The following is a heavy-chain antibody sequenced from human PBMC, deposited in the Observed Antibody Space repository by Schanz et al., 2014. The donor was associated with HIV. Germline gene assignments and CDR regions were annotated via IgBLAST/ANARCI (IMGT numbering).Heavy chain of an antibody. V-gene: IGHV3-21*02. J-gene: IGHJ4*02. Sequence: EVQLVESGGGLVQPGESLRLSCTASGFTFSSFSMNWVRQAPGKGLAWVSSISTGSSYIYYADSVKGRFTISRDNAKNSLYLQINSLRAEDTAVYYCARETIQLCPDYWGQGTLVTVSS. CDR3: ARETIQLCPDY. CDR2: ISTGSSYI. D-gene: IGHD5-18*01. CDR1: GFTFSSFS.